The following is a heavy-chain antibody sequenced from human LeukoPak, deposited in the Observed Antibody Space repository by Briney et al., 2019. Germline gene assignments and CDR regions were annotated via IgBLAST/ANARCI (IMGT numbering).Heavy chain of an antibody. Sequence: ASVKVSCKASGYTFTSHDINWVRQATGQGLEWMGWMNPNSGNTGYAQKFQGRVTMTRNTSISTAYMELSSLRSEDTAVYYRARSPAVAGTGNDYWGQGTLVTVSS. CDR3: ARSPAVAGTGNDY. CDR1: GYTFTSHD. CDR2: MNPNSGNT. V-gene: IGHV1-8*01. J-gene: IGHJ4*02. D-gene: IGHD6-19*01.